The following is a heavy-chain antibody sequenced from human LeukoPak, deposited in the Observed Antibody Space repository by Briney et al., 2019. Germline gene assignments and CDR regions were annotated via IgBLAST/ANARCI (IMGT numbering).Heavy chain of an antibody. CDR1: GGSIRGYY. J-gene: IGHJ6*03. CDR2: IYSSGST. CDR3: ARVRCSGGSCPYYYYYYYMDV. V-gene: IGHV4-59*12. D-gene: IGHD2-15*01. Sequence: SETLSLTCNVSGGSIRGYYWSWIRQPPGKGLEWIGYIYSSGSTNYNPSLKSRVTMSVDTSKNQFSLKLRFVTAADTAVYYCARVRCSGGSCPYYYYYYYMDVWGKGTTVTVSS.